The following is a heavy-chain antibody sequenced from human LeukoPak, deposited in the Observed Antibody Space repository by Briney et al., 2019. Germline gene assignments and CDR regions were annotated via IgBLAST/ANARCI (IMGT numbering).Heavy chain of an antibody. J-gene: IGHJ4*02. CDR2: IYYSGST. D-gene: IGHD3-22*01. CDR1: GDSISSSTYY. V-gene: IGHV4-39*07. Sequence: SETLSLTCTSSGDSISSSTYYWGWIRQPPGKGLEWIGSIYYSGSTYYNPSLKSRVTISVDTSKNQFSLKLSSVTAADTAVYYCARLSTDYYDSSGLDYWGQGTLVTVSS. CDR3: ARLSTDYYDSSGLDY.